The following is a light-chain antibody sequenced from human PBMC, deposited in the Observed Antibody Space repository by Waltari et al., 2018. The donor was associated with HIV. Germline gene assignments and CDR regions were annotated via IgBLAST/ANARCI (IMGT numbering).Light chain of an antibody. J-gene: IGKJ2*01. V-gene: IGKV3-20*01. CDR3: QQYGSSPRYT. CDR1: QSVSSSY. CDR2: GAS. Sequence: ILFTQSHGTLSFSPGDRATLSCRASQSVSSSYLAWYPQKPGQAPGLLIYGASSRTTGIPDRFSGSGSGTDCTRAISRLEPEDFAVYYCQQYGSSPRYTVGQGTKLEI.